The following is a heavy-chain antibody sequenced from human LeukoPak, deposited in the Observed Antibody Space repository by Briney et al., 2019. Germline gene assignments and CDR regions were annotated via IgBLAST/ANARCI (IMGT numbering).Heavy chain of an antibody. D-gene: IGHD3-10*01. CDR3: ARDLGSSGRFDY. Sequence: SVKVSCKASGGTFSSYAISWVRQAPGQGLEWMGGIIPIFGTANYAQKFQGRVTITADESTSTAYMELSSLRSEDTAVYYCARDLGSSGRFDYWGQGTLVTVSS. CDR2: IIPIFGTA. CDR1: GGTFSSYA. J-gene: IGHJ4*02. V-gene: IGHV1-69*01.